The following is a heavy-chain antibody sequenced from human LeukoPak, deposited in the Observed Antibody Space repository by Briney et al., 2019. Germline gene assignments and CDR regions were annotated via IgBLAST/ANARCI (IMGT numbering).Heavy chain of an antibody. CDR1: GYTFTGYY. CDR3: RSGPDVFDM. Sequence: ASVKVPCKASGYTFTGYYMHWVRQAPGQGLEWMGWINPNSGGTKYTQKFQDRVTMTRDTSISTAYMELSRLRSDDTAVYYCRSGPDVFDMWGQGTMVTVSS. V-gene: IGHV1-2*02. J-gene: IGHJ3*02. CDR2: INPNSGGT. D-gene: IGHD3/OR15-3a*01.